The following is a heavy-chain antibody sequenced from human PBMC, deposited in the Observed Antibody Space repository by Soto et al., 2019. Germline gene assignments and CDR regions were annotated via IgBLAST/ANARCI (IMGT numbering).Heavy chain of an antibody. J-gene: IGHJ4*02. D-gene: IGHD5-18*01. V-gene: IGHV3-30*18. Sequence: QVQLVESGGGVVQPGRSLRLSCAASGFTFSSYGMHWVRQAPGKGLEWVAVISYDGSNKYYADSVKGRFTISRDNSKNTLYLQMNSLRAEDTAVYYCAKGYSYGSGGLDYWGQGTLVTVSS. CDR1: GFTFSSYG. CDR3: AKGYSYGSGGLDY. CDR2: ISYDGSNK.